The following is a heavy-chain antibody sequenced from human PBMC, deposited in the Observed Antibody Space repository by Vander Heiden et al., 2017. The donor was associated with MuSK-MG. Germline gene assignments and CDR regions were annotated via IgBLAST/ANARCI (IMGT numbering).Heavy chain of an antibody. CDR3: AKTSGYFDY. CDR2: ISDNGGFT. J-gene: IGHJ4*02. V-gene: IGHV3-23*01. Sequence: EMQLLESGGGLVQPGGSLRLPCAASGFPFSRYAMSGVRQAPGKGLEWVSVISDNGGFTYYADSVKGRFTISRDNSKNTLSLQMSSLRAEDTAVYYCAKTSGYFDYWGQGTLVSVSS. CDR1: GFPFSRYA.